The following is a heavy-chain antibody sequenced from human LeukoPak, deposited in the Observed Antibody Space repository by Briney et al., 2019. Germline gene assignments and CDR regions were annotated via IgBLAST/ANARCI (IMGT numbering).Heavy chain of an antibody. J-gene: IGHJ3*02. CDR3: ARVMNLYYDSPLDAFDI. D-gene: IGHD3-22*01. V-gene: IGHV1-46*01. Sequence: ASVKVSCKASGYTFTSYYMHWVRQAPGQGLEWMGMINPSGGSTSYAQKFQGRVTMTRDMSTSTVYMELSSLRSEDTAVYYCARVMNLYYDSPLDAFDIWGQGTMVTVSS. CDR2: INPSGGST. CDR1: GYTFTSYY.